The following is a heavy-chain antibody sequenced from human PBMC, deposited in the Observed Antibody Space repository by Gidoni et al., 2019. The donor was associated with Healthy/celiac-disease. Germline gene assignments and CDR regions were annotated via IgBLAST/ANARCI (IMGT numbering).Heavy chain of an antibody. CDR3: ARDKESGTDAFDI. CDR1: VYTFTGYY. CDR2: INPNSGGT. D-gene: IGHD1-26*01. J-gene: IGHJ3*02. V-gene: IGHV1-2*02. Sequence: QVQLVQSGAEVKKPGASVKVSCQASVYTFTGYYLPWVRQAPGQDLAWMGWINPNSGGTNYAQKFQGRVTMTRDTSISTAYMELSRLRSDDTAVYYCARDKESGTDAFDIWGQGTMVTVSS.